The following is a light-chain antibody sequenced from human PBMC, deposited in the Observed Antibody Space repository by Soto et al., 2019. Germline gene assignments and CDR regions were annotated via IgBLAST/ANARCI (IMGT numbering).Light chain of an antibody. Sequence: DIQMTQSPSTLSASVGDRVSITCRASQSISTWLAWYQQKPGKAPKLLIYKASTLESGVPSRFSGSRSGTEFTLTISSLQTDDFATYYCQQYDSPPLTFGGGTKVEIK. J-gene: IGKJ4*01. CDR1: QSISTW. CDR3: QQYDSPPLT. CDR2: KAS. V-gene: IGKV1-5*03.